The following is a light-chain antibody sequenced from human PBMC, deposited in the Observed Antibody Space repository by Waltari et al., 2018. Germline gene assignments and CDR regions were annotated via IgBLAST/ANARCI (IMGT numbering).Light chain of an antibody. CDR3: LLYYGGTLV. V-gene: IGLV7-43*01. CDR1: TGEGTSGYH. Sequence: QTEVTQEPSITVSPGGTVTFTCSSSTGEGTSGYHPNWVQQKPGQPPRALIYCASNRHSWTPVRFSGSLFGGKAALTLSGVQPEDEAVYYCLLYYGGTLVFGGGTRLTVL. CDR2: CAS. J-gene: IGLJ3*02.